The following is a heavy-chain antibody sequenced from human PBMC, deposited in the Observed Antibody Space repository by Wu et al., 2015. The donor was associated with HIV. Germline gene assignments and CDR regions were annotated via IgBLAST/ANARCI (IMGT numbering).Heavy chain of an antibody. CDR1: GGTFSSYA. V-gene: IGHV1-69*05. D-gene: IGHD5-24*01. J-gene: IGHJ4*02. Sequence: QVQLVQSGAEVKKPGSSVKVSCKASGGTFSSYAISWVRQAPGQGLEWMGGIIPIFGTANYAQKFQGRVTITTDESTSTAYMELSSLRSEDTAVYYCAKGAGCRDGYNCLDYVGPGEHWSPSPQ. CDR3: AKGAGCRDGYNCLDY. CDR2: IIPIFGTA.